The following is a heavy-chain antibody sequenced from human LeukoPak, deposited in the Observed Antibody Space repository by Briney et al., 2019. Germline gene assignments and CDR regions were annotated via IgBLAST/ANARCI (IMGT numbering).Heavy chain of an antibody. CDR1: GFPFSTFW. J-gene: IGHJ4*02. V-gene: IGHV3-7*03. CDR2: IKGDGSEK. Sequence: PGGSLKLSCVASGFPFSTFWMTWGRQATGKGLEWVANIKGDGSEKNYVDSVKGRFTISRDNAEKSIYLEMNSLTADDTALYYCVQGGHFDFWGQGALVTVSS. CDR3: VQGGHFDF. D-gene: IGHD3-16*01.